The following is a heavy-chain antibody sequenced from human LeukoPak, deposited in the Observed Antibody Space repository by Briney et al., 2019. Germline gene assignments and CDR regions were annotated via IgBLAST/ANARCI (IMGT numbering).Heavy chain of an antibody. D-gene: IGHD1-26*01. V-gene: IGHV3-48*04. CDR1: GFTFGTYP. J-gene: IGHJ4*02. Sequence: GGSLRLSCAASGFTFGTYPMTWVRQAPGKGLEWLSYISEGSRTIYYADSVTGRFTISRDNSQNSLYLQMSSLRAEDTAVYCCARGRAWEQRGVDYWGQGTLVTVSS. CDR2: ISEGSRTI. CDR3: ARGRAWEQRGVDY.